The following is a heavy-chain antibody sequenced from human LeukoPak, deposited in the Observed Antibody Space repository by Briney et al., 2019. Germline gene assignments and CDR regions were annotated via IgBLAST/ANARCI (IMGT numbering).Heavy chain of an antibody. Sequence: GGSLRLSCAASGFIVSNNYMNWVRQAPGKGLEWVSIIYSGGGTYYADSVKGRFTISRDNSKNALYLQMNSLRADDTAVYYCARGCYYERSGYCPFDYWGPGTLVTVSS. V-gene: IGHV3-53*01. J-gene: IGHJ4*02. CDR3: ARGCYYERSGYCPFDY. CDR1: GFIVSNNY. D-gene: IGHD3-22*01. CDR2: IYSGGGT.